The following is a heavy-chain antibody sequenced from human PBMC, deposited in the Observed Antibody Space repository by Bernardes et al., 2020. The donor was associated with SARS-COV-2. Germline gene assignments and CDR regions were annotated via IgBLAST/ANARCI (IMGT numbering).Heavy chain of an antibody. CDR2: IYYSGST. CDR3: ARLIRGPEA. CDR1: GDSIRSSTYY. D-gene: IGHD3-10*01. Sequence: SETLSLTCTVSGDSIRSSTYYWGWIRQPPGKGLEWIGNIYYSGSTHYNPSLKSRVTISVETSKNQLSLRLTSVTAADTAVYYCARLIRGPEAWGQGTLVSVSS. V-gene: IGHV4-39*01. J-gene: IGHJ5*02.